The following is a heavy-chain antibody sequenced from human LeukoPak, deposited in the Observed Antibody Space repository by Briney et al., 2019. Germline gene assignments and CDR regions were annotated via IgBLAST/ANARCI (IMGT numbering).Heavy chain of an antibody. J-gene: IGHJ3*02. Sequence: GGSLRLSCAASGFTFSSYWMSWVRQAPGKGLEWVANIKQDGTEKNYVDSVKGRFTISRDNTKNSLYLQMNNLKVEDTAVYYCATYDYGDYAFLIWGQGTMVTVSS. CDR1: GFTFSSYW. V-gene: IGHV3-7*01. D-gene: IGHD4-17*01. CDR2: IKQDGTEK. CDR3: ATYDYGDYAFLI.